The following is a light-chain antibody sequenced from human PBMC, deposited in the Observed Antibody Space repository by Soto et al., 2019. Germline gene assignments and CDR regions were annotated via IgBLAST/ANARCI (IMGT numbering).Light chain of an antibody. J-gene: IGLJ1*01. CDR1: SSDVGYYDY. V-gene: IGLV2-14*01. CDR3: SSYTSSSTLGV. Sequence: QSVLTQPASVSGSPGQSITISCTGTSSDVGYYDYVSWYQQHPGKVPKLMIYAVSSRPSGVSNRFSGSKSGNTASQTISGLQAEDEADYYCSSYTSSSTLGVFGTGTKVTVL. CDR2: AVS.